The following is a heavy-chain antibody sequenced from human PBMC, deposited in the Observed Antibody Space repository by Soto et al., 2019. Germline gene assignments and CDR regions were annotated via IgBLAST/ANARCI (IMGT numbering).Heavy chain of an antibody. CDR1: GFTFSSYS. D-gene: IGHD4-17*01. CDR2: ISSSSSTI. Sequence: GGSLRLSCAASGFTFSSYSMNWVRQAPGKGLEWVSYISSSSSTIYYADSVKGRFTISRDNAKNSLYLQMNSLSAEDTAVYYCAVGYGDYVSWFDPWGQGTLVTVSS. J-gene: IGHJ5*02. CDR3: AVGYGDYVSWFDP. V-gene: IGHV3-48*01.